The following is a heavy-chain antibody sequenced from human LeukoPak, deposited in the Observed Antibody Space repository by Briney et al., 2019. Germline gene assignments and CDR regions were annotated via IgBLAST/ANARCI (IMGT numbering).Heavy chain of an antibody. D-gene: IGHD1-26*01. Sequence: PGGSLRLSCAASGFTFSTYWMHWVRQVPGKGLVWISCINGDTSGTSYAESVKGRFTISRDNAKNTVYLQMNSLRVDDTAVYYCARDRWELLEFDYWGQGVLVTVSS. V-gene: IGHV3-74*01. CDR3: ARDRWELLEFDY. CDR2: INGDTSGT. CDR1: GFTFSTYW. J-gene: IGHJ4*02.